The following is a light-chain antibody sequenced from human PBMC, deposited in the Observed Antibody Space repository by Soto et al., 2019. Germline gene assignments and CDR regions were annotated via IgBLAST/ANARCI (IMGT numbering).Light chain of an antibody. J-gene: IGLJ1*01. CDR3: SSYTSSNTYV. CDR1: SSDVGNYNY. Sequence: QSVLTQPASVSGSPGQSITISCTGASSDVGNYNYVSWYQQHPGKAPKLIIYDVSNRPSGVSNRFSGSKSGNTASLTISGLQAEDEADYYCSSYTSSNTYVFGTGTKVTVL. CDR2: DVS. V-gene: IGLV2-14*03.